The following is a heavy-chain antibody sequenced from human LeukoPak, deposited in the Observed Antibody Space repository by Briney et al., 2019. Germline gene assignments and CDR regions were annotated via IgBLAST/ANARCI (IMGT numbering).Heavy chain of an antibody. CDR2: INHNGST. CDR1: GGSFSGYY. V-gene: IGHV4-34*01. CDR3: ARGRRYDFWSGYPVGFDY. Sequence: SETLSLTCAVYGGSFSGYYWSWIRQPPGKGLEWIGEINHNGSTNYNPSLKSRVTISVDTSKNQFSLKLSSVTAADTAVYYCARGRRYDFWSGYPVGFDYWGQGTLVTVSS. D-gene: IGHD3-3*01. J-gene: IGHJ4*02.